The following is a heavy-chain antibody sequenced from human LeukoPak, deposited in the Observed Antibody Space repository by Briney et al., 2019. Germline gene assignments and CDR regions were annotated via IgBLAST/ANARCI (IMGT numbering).Heavy chain of an antibody. J-gene: IGHJ4*02. D-gene: IGHD3-22*01. Sequence: GGSLRLSCAASGFTFSSYSTNWVRQAPGKGLEWVSYISSSSSTIYYADSVKGRFTISRDNAKNSLYLQMNSLRAEDTAVYYCARALKRITMIVDLDYWGQGTLVTVSS. CDR2: ISSSSSTI. CDR1: GFTFSSYS. CDR3: ARALKRITMIVDLDY. V-gene: IGHV3-48*04.